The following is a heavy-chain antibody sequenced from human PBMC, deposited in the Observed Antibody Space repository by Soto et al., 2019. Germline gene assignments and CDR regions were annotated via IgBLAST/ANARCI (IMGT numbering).Heavy chain of an antibody. V-gene: IGHV6-1*01. CDR2: TYYRSKWYN. Sequence: SQTLSLTCAISGDSVSSNSAAWTWIRQSPSRGLEWLGRTYYRSKWYNDYAVSVKSRITINPDTSRNQLSLQLSSVTPEDTAVYYCARDLGAYDIWGQGNTVTVSS. D-gene: IGHD7-27*01. J-gene: IGHJ3*02. CDR3: ARDLGAYDI. CDR1: GDSVSSNSAA.